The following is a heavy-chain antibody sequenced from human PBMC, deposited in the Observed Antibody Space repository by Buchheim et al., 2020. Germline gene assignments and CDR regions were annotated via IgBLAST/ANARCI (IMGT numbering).Heavy chain of an antibody. J-gene: IGHJ4*02. V-gene: IGHV3-33*01. CDR2: IWHDGSNK. CDR1: GFTFSSYG. D-gene: IGHD6-19*01. Sequence: QVQLVESGGGVVQPGRSLRLSCAASGFTFSSYGMHWVRQAPGKGLEWVAVIWHDGSNKYYADSVKGRFTISRDNSKNTWSLQMSSLRAEDTAVYYCARDLAVAGPDYWGQGTL. CDR3: ARDLAVAGPDY.